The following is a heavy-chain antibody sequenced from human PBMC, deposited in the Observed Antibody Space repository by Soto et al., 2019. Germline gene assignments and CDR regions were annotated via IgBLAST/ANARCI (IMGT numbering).Heavy chain of an antibody. D-gene: IGHD6-25*01. CDR1: GFTISSRDNHA. V-gene: IGHV3-23*01. Sequence: PGGSLRLSCAASGFTISSRDNHAMSWVRQAPGKGPEWISTISSDGSNRHYADSVLGRFTISRDSSRNTLHLQMNSLRDEDTAVYYCASDLEAADVSSYFEHWGLGALVTVSS. CDR3: ASDLEAADVSSYFEH. CDR2: ISSDGSNR. J-gene: IGHJ4*02.